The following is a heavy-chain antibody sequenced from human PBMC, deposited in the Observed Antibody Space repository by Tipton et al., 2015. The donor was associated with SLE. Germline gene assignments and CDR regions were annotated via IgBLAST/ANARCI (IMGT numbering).Heavy chain of an antibody. Sequence: SLRLSCVGSGFSFSSYAMHWVRQAPGKGLEWVAVISYDGSNKYYADSVRGRFTISRDNAKNSLYLQMNSLRAEDTAVYYCARGKYYFDYWGQGALVTVSS. CDR3: ARGKYYFDY. CDR2: ISYDGSNK. D-gene: IGHD2/OR15-2a*01. V-gene: IGHV3-30*04. J-gene: IGHJ4*02. CDR1: GFSFSSYA.